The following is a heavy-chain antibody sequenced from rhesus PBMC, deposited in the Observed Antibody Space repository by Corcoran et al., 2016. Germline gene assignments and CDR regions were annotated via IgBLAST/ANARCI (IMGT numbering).Heavy chain of an antibody. J-gene: IGHJ6*01. Sequence: QVQLQESGPGLVKPLATLSLTCAGSRGSFSRKHSLWLRRLPGTGLEVIGYIYGSGSSTNYNPSLKSRVTLSVYTSKNQFSLKLSSVTAADTSVYYCARWGESPHYNGLDSWGQGVVVTVSS. CDR3: ARWGESPHYNGLDS. V-gene: IGHV4S11*01. CDR2: IYGSGSST. D-gene: IGHD3-34*01. CDR1: RGSFSRKH.